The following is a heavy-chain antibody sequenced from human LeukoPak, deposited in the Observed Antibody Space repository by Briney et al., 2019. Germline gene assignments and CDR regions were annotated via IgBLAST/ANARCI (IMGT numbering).Heavy chain of an antibody. D-gene: IGHD4-17*01. CDR3: VRGPHYGAYTDYFDY. V-gene: IGHV3-7*01. CDR1: GFTFSRHW. CDR2: IKQGGSEN. Sequence: GGSLRLSCAASGFTFSRHWMSWVCQAPGKGLEWVATIKQGGSENYYVDSVKGRFAISRDDANNSLYLQMNGLRVKDTALYYCVRGPHYGAYTDYFDYWGQGTLVTVSS. J-gene: IGHJ4*02.